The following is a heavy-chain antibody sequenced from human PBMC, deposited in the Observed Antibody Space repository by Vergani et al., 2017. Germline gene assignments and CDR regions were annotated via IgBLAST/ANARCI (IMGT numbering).Heavy chain of an antibody. CDR2: ISGSGGST. CDR3: AKNPCTSCSYNWFDP. J-gene: IGHJ5*02. V-gene: IGHV3-23*01. Sequence: EVQLLESGGGLVQPGGSLRLSCAASGFTFSSYAMSWVRQAPGKGLEWGSAISGSGGSTDYADSVKGRFTIARDNSKNTLYLQMNSLRAEDTAVYYCAKNPCTSCSYNWFDPWGQGTLVTVSS. D-gene: IGHD2-2*01. CDR1: GFTFSSYA.